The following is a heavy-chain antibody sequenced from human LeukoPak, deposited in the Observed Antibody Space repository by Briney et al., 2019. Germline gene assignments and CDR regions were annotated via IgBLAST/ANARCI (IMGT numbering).Heavy chain of an antibody. CDR1: GFTFSSYA. J-gene: IGHJ4*02. Sequence: GGSLRLSCAASGFTFSSYAMSWVRQAPGEGLECVSAVSGSGGSTYYADSVKGRFTISRDNSKNTLYLQMNSLRAEDTAVYYCAKDLDIVATITGNWGQGTLVTVYS. D-gene: IGHD5-12*01. V-gene: IGHV3-23*01. CDR3: AKDLDIVATITGN. CDR2: VSGSGGST.